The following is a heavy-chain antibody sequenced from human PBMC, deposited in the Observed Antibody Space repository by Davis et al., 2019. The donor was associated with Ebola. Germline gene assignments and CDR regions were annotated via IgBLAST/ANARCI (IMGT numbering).Heavy chain of an antibody. CDR2: ISSSGSTI. CDR1: GFTFSSYE. D-gene: IGHD4-17*01. J-gene: IGHJ5*02. CDR3: ARGTSTVKTAKGWFDP. V-gene: IGHV3-48*03. Sequence: GESLKISCAASGFTFSSYEMNWVRQAPGKGLEWVSYISSSGSTIYYADSVKGRFTISRDNAKNSLYLQMDSLRVEDTAVYYCARGTSTVKTAKGWFDPWGQGTLVTVSS.